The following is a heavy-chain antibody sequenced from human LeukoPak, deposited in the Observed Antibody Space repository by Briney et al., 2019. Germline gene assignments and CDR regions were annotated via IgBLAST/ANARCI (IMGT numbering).Heavy chain of an antibody. Sequence: ASVKVSFTASGYSFTTYGISWVRQAPGQGLEWMGWISANNNNTDDVQKLQGRVTMTTDTSTSTAYMELRSLRSDDTAVYYCARALYHTFDYWGQGTLVTVSS. V-gene: IGHV1-18*01. CDR3: ARALYHTFDY. CDR1: GYSFTTYG. CDR2: ISANNNNT. D-gene: IGHD2-2*01. J-gene: IGHJ4*02.